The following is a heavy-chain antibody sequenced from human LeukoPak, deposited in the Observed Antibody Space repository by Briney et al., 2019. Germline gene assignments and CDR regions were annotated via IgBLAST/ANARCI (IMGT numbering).Heavy chain of an antibody. J-gene: IGHJ4*02. CDR3: ARARGIIVGAFDY. CDR1: GGSISSGGYY. CDR2: IYHSGST. Sequence: SETLSLTCTVSGGSISSGGYYWSWIRQPPGKGLEWIGYIYHSGSTYYNPSLKSRVTISVDRSKNQFSLKLSSVTAADTAVYYCARARGIIVGAFDYWGQGTLVTVSS. D-gene: IGHD1-26*01. V-gene: IGHV4-30-2*01.